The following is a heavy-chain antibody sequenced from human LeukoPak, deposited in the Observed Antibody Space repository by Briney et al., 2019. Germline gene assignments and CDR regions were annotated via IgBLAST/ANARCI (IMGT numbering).Heavy chain of an antibody. CDR2: ITGGGGSR. CDR3: ARDLGRYSYYLDY. J-gene: IGHJ4*02. CDR1: GFTFSSYA. Sequence: PGGSLRLSCAASGFTFSSYAMSWVRQAPGKGLEWVSAITGGGGSRYYGDSVKGRFTISRDNAKNSLYLQMNSLRAEDTAVYYCARDLGRYSYYLDYWGQGTLVTVSS. D-gene: IGHD2-15*01. V-gene: IGHV3-23*01.